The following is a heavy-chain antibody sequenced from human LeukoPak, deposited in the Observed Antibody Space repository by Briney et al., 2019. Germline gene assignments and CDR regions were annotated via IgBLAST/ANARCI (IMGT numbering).Heavy chain of an antibody. CDR1: GFTFSSYG. Sequence: PGGSLRLSCAASGFTFSSYGMHWVRQAPGKGLEWVAVISYDGSNQYYADSVKGRFTISRDNAKNSLYLQMNSLRAEDTAVYYCARGTPYSSSWYGDYWGQGTLATVSS. J-gene: IGHJ4*02. D-gene: IGHD6-13*01. V-gene: IGHV3-30*03. CDR2: ISYDGSNQ. CDR3: ARGTPYSSSWYGDY.